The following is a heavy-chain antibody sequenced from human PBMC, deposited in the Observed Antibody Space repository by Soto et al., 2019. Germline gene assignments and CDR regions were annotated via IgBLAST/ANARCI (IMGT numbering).Heavy chain of an antibody. CDR1: GFTFNTHW. J-gene: IGHJ4*02. CDR2: IYFDGITT. D-gene: IGHD1-26*01. Sequence: PGGALRLSGTASGFTFNTHWMHWVRQAPGKGLVWVSRIYFDGITTNYADSVKGRLTVSRDNAKNTVYLHVNPLRDEDSAVYYCARGGAMGVDYWGQGTLVTVS. CDR3: ARGGAMGVDY. V-gene: IGHV3-74*01.